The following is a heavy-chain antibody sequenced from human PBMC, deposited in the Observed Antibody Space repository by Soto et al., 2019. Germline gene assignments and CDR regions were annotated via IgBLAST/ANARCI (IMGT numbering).Heavy chain of an antibody. Sequence: GGSLRLSCAASGFTFSSYSMNWVRQAPGKGLEWVSSISSSSSYIYYADSVKGRFTISRDNAKNSLYLQMNSLRAEDTAVYYCARDASPDSSGYYGTFDYWGQGTLVTVSS. CDR2: ISSSSSYI. CDR3: ARDASPDSSGYYGTFDY. D-gene: IGHD3-22*01. J-gene: IGHJ4*02. CDR1: GFTFSSYS. V-gene: IGHV3-21*01.